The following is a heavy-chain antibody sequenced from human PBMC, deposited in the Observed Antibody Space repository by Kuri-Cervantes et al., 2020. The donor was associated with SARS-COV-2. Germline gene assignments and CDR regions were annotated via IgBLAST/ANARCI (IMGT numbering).Heavy chain of an antibody. CDR3: ARRADSHYYYYGMDV. J-gene: IGHJ6*02. Sequence: SEILSLTVNVPGGSISSTIYYWCWIRQPPGKGLEWIGSIYYSGSTYYNPSLKSRVTISVDTSKNQFSLKLSSVTAADTAVYYCARRADSHYYYYGMDVWGQGTTVTVSS. CDR1: GGSISSTIYY. V-gene: IGHV4-39*01. D-gene: IGHD3/OR15-3a*01. CDR2: IYYSGST.